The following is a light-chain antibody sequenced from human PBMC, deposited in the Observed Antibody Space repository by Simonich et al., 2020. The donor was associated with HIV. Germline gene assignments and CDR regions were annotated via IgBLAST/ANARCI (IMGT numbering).Light chain of an antibody. CDR3: QQSYSTPWT. CDR2: TAS. Sequence: DIQMTQSPSSVSASVGNRVTITCRASQDVSNWLASYQQKPGKAPKLLIFTASSLQSGVPSRFSGSGSGTDFTLTISSLQPEDFATYSCQQSYSTPWTFGQGTKVEIK. V-gene: IGKV1-12*01. CDR1: QDVSNW. J-gene: IGKJ1*01.